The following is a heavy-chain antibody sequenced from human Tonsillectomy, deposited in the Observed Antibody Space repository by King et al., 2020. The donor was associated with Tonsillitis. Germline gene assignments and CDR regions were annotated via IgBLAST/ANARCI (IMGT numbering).Heavy chain of an antibody. CDR3: VRDERGYSGYDYGIDY. D-gene: IGHD5-12*01. Sequence: VQLVESGGGLVQPGGSLRLSCAASGFTFSSYSMNWVRQAPGKGLEWVLYISSSSSTIYYADSVKGRFTISRDNAKNSLYLQMNSLRTEDTAVNYCVRDERGYSGYDYGIDYWGQGTLVTGSS. CDR1: GFTFSSYS. CDR2: ISSSSSTI. J-gene: IGHJ4*02. V-gene: IGHV3-48*01.